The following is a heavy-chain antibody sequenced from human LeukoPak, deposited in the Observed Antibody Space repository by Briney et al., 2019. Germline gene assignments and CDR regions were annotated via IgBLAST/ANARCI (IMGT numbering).Heavy chain of an antibody. Sequence: GGSLRLSCAASGFTFDDYGMSWVRQAPGKGLEWVSAISGSSNNTYYADSVKGRFTISRDNSKNTLYLQMNSLRAEDTAVYYCAKFPPSGDYLYAPYYFDYWGQGTLVTVSS. V-gene: IGHV3-23*01. J-gene: IGHJ4*02. CDR1: GFTFDDYG. D-gene: IGHD4-17*01. CDR2: ISGSSNNT. CDR3: AKFPPSGDYLYAPYYFDY.